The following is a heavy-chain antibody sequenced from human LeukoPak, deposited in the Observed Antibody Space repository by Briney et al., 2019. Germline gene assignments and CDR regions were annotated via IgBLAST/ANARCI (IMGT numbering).Heavy chain of an antibody. CDR2: ISSSSSYI. Sequence: PGGSLRLSCAASGFTFSSYSMNWVRQAPGKGLEWVSSISSSSSYIYYADSVKGRFTISRDNAKNSLYLQMNSLRAEDTAVYYCAGSTTLFTLGAYWGQGTLVTVSS. CDR1: GFTFSSYS. CDR3: AGSTTLFTLGAY. V-gene: IGHV3-21*01. J-gene: IGHJ4*02. D-gene: IGHD1-1*01.